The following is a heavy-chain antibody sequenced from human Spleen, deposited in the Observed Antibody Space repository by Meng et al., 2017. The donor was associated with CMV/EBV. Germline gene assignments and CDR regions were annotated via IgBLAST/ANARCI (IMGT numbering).Heavy chain of an antibody. D-gene: IGHD6-19*01. V-gene: IGHV4-38-2*02. CDR1: GYSIDIGYY. Sequence: SETLSLTCIVSGYSIDIGYYWGWFRQPPGKGLEWIGSIYHSGSIFYNPSLKSRVTISVDTSKNQFSLKLSSVTAADTAVYYCARETQSPNWGQGTLVTVSS. J-gene: IGHJ4*02. CDR2: IYHSGSI. CDR3: ARETQSPN.